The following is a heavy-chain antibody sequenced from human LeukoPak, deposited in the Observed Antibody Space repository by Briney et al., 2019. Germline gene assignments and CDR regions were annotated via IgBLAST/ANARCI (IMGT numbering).Heavy chain of an antibody. CDR2: INSDGSDT. CDR1: GFTFSNFW. Sequence: GGSLRLSCAASGFTFSNFWMHWVRQAPGKGLVWVSRINSDGSDTSYADSVKGRLTISRDNAKNTLYLQMNSLRAEATAIYYCVGGYDPHYWGQGTLVTVSS. J-gene: IGHJ4*02. D-gene: IGHD2-8*02. V-gene: IGHV3-74*01. CDR3: VGGYDPHY.